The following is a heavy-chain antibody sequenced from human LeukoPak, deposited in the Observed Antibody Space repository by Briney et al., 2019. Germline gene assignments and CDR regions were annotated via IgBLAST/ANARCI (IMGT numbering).Heavy chain of an antibody. Sequence: GGSLRLSCATSGFPVSSNYMSWVRQAPGKGLVWGAIIYSGGSTYYADSVKGQFTISRDNSKSTLYIQMDSLRAEDTAVYYCAKVMYYDFWIDYWGQGTLVTVSS. J-gene: IGHJ4*02. V-gene: IGHV3-53*01. CDR1: GFPVSSNY. D-gene: IGHD3-3*01. CDR2: IYSGGST. CDR3: AKVMYYDFWIDY.